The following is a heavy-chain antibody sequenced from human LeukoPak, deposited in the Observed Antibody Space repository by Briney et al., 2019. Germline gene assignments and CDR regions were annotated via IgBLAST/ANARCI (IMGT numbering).Heavy chain of an antibody. CDR2: INPNSGGT. Sequence: GASVKVSCKASGYTFTGYYMHWVRQAPGQGLEWMGRINPNSGGTNYAQKFQGRVTMTRDTSISTAYMELNRLRSDDTAVYYCARVGSGSWPKHFDYWGQGTLVTVSS. J-gene: IGHJ4*02. CDR1: GYTFTGYY. CDR3: ARVGSGSWPKHFDY. V-gene: IGHV1-2*06. D-gene: IGHD3-10*01.